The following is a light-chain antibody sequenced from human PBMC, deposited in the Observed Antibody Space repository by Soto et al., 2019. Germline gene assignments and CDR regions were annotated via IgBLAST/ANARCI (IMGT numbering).Light chain of an antibody. CDR2: LEGSGSY. Sequence: QSVLTQSSSASASLGSSVKLTCTLSSGHSSYIIAWHQQQPGKAPRYLMKLEGSGSYNKGSGVPDRFSGSSSGADRYRTSSNLQFEDEADYYCETWDSNTVVFGGGTQLTVL. V-gene: IGLV4-60*02. CDR1: SGHSSYI. J-gene: IGLJ2*01. CDR3: ETWDSNTVV.